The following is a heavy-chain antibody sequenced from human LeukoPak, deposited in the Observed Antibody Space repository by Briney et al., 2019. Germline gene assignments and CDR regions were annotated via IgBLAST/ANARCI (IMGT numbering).Heavy chain of an antibody. V-gene: IGHV4-34*01. CDR2: INHSGST. D-gene: IGHD3-3*01. J-gene: IGHJ4*02. CDR3: ARDRADFWSGYSSRLFDY. Sequence: SETLSLTCAVYGGSFSGYYWSWIRQPPGKGLEWIGEINHSGSTNYNPSLKSRVTISVDTSKNQFSLKLSSVTAADTAVYYCARDRADFWSGYSSRLFDYWGQGTLVTVSS. CDR1: GGSFSGYY.